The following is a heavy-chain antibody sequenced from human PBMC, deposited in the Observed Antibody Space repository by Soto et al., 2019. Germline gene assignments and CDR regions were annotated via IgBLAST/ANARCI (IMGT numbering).Heavy chain of an antibody. Sequence: QVQLQESGPGLVKPSETLSLTCTVSGGSISSYYWSWIRQPPGKGLEWIGYIYYRGSTNYNPSLKSRLTRSVDTSKNQFSLKLSSVTAADTSMYYCARFNWYFDLWGRGTLVTVSS. J-gene: IGHJ2*01. CDR2: IYYRGST. CDR3: ARFNWYFDL. CDR1: GGSISSYY. V-gene: IGHV4-59*01.